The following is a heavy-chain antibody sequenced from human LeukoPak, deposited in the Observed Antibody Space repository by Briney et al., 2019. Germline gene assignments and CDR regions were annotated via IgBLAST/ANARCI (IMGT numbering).Heavy chain of an antibody. V-gene: IGHV3-48*01. CDR3: ARGPTMKMDV. D-gene: IGHD3-22*01. CDR2: ISSDSNTI. Sequence: GGSLRLSCEASGFTLISMSWVRQAPGKGLEWVSYISSDSNTIYYGDSVKGRFTISRDNAKNSLYLQMNGLRAEDTAVYYCARGPTMKMDVWGKGTTVTVSS. J-gene: IGHJ6*04. CDR1: GFTLIS.